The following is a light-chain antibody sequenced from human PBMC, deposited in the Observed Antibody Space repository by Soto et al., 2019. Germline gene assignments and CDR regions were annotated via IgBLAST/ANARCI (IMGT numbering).Light chain of an antibody. CDR1: SSNIGPDYT. V-gene: IGLV1-40*01. CDR3: QSYDTSLSGLV. CDR2: GIS. J-gene: IGLJ2*01. Sequence: QSVLTQPPSVSGSPGQRVTISCTGSSSNIGPDYTVQWYQQLPGAAPKLLISGISNRPSGVPDRFSGSKSGTSASLAIAGVQAEDEDDYYCQSYDTSLSGLVFGGGTKLTVL.